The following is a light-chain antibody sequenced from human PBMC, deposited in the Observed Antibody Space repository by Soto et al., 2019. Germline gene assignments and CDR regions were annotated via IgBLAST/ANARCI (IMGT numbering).Light chain of an antibody. CDR2: FAS. V-gene: IGKV3-15*01. CDR3: QQYNKWPLT. Sequence: EIVMTQSPATLSVSPGEKATLSCRASQTVSNNLAWYQQKPGQAPRLLIYFASTRATGIPARFSVSGSVTEFTLTISSLQSEDFAVYYCQQYNKWPLTFGGGTKVETK. J-gene: IGKJ4*01. CDR1: QTVSNN.